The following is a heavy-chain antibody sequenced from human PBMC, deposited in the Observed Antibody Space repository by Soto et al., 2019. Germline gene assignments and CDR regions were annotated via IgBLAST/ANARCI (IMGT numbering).Heavy chain of an antibody. CDR1: GFTFSSYG. D-gene: IGHD3-22*01. CDR2: ISYDGSNK. CDR3: AKDQRPPPPRITMIVVVSEDDAFDI. Sequence: QVQLVESGGGVVQPGRSLRLSCAASGFTFSSYGMHWVRQAPGKGLEWVAVISYDGSNKYYADSVKGRFTISRDNSKNPLYLQMNSLRAEDTAVYYCAKDQRPPPPRITMIVVVSEDDAFDIWGQGTMVTVSS. V-gene: IGHV3-30*18. J-gene: IGHJ3*02.